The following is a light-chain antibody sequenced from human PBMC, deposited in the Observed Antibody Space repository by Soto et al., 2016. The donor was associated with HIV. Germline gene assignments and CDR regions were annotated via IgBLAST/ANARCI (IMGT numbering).Light chain of an antibody. J-gene: IGLJ1*01. CDR1: NIGSKS. V-gene: IGLV3-21*03. CDR3: QVWDVNSVHYV. Sequence: SYELTQPPSVSVAPGKTARITCGGINIGSKSVHWYQQKPSQAPVLVVIDDSDRPSGIPERFSGSNSGNTATLTISRVDAGDEADYYCQVWDVNSVHYVFGTGTKVTVL. CDR2: DDS.